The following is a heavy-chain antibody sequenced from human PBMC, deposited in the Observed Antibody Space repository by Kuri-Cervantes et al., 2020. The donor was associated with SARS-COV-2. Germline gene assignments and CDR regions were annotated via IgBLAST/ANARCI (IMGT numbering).Heavy chain of an antibody. V-gene: IGHV5-51*01. CDR2: IYPGDSDT. J-gene: IGHJ3*02. CDR3: ASLSTVVNLNPDAFDI. D-gene: IGHD4-23*01. CDR1: GYSFTNYW. Sequence: GESLKISCKGSGYSFTNYWIGWVRQMPGKGLEWMGIIYPGDSDTRYSPSFQGQVTFSVDKSITTAYLQWSSLKASDTAMYYCASLSTVVNLNPDAFDIWGQGTMVTVSS.